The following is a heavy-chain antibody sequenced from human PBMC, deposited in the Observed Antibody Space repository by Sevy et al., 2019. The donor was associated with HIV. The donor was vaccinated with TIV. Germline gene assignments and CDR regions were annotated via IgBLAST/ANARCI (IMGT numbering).Heavy chain of an antibody. J-gene: IGHJ4*02. CDR3: AIHGTWRFYFDF. Sequence: SESLSLTCTVSGGSMSSSDYFCGWVRQPPGKGLEWIGSIYYNGDTYHSQSLKSRVTVAVDTSKNQFFLTLTSVTAAETAIYYCAIHGTWRFYFDFWGQGAMVTVSS. D-gene: IGHD1-26*01. V-gene: IGHV4-39*01. CDR2: IYYNGDT. CDR1: GGSMSSSDYF.